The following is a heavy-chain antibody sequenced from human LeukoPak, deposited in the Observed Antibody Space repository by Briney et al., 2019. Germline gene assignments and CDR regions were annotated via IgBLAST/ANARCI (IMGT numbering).Heavy chain of an antibody. D-gene: IGHD2-15*01. CDR2: FDPEDGET. Sequence: ASVKVSCKVSGYTLTELSMHWVRQAPGKGLEGLGGFDPEDGETIYAQKFQGRVTMTEDTSTDTAYMELSRLRSEDTAVYYCAREGVHCSGSSCLKAYWGQGTQVTVSS. J-gene: IGHJ4*02. CDR3: AREGVHCSGSSCLKAY. V-gene: IGHV1-24*01. CDR1: GYTLTELS.